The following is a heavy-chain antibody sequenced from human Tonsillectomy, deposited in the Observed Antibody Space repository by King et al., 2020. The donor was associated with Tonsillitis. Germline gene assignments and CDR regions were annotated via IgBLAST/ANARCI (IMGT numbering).Heavy chain of an antibody. CDR2: ISFDGSNK. Sequence: VQLVESGGGVVQPGRSLRLSCAASGFTFSSYGMHWVRQAPGKGLEWVAVISFDGSNKYYADSVKGRLTISRDNSKKTLYLQMNSLRAEDTAVYYCAKEWHIVVITARPPFDYWGQGTLVTVSS. CDR1: GFTFSSYG. D-gene: IGHD2-21*01. V-gene: IGHV3-30*18. CDR3: AKEWHIVVITARPPFDY. J-gene: IGHJ4*02.